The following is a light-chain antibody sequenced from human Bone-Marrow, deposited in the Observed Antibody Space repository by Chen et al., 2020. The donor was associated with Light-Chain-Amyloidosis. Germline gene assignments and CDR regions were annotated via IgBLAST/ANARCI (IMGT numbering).Light chain of an antibody. CDR1: SGSIATNY. CDR3: QSYQGSSQGV. Sequence: NFMLTQPHSVSDSPGKTVIISCTRSSGSIATNYVQWYQQRPGSSPTNMIYEDDQRPTGVPDRFSGSIDRSSNSAARTISGLKTEDEADYDCQSYQGSSQGVFGGGTKRTVL. V-gene: IGLV6-57*01. J-gene: IGLJ3*02. CDR2: EDD.